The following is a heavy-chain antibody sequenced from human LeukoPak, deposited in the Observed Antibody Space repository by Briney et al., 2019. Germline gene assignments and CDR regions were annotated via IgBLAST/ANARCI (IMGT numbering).Heavy chain of an antibody. CDR3: ARGPTGSGCIPLMKYYYYYMDV. CDR2: INHSAST. V-gene: IGHV4-34*01. CDR1: GGSFSGYY. D-gene: IGHD2-15*01. J-gene: IGHJ6*03. Sequence: SETLSLTCAVYGGSFSGYYWSWIRQPPGKGLEWIGEINHSASTNYNPSLKSRVTISVDTSKNQFSPKLSSVTAADTAVYYCARGPTGSGCIPLMKYYYYYMDVWGKGTTVTVSS.